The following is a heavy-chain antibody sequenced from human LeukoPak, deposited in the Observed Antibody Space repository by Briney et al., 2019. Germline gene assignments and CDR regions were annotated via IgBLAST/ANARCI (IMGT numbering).Heavy chain of an antibody. V-gene: IGHV3-48*03. CDR1: GFTFSSFE. D-gene: IGHD4-23*01. CDR3: ARGGYSPVDY. J-gene: IGHJ4*02. Sequence: PGGSLRLSCAASGFTFSSFEMNWVRQAPGKGLEWVSYISTSGSAIYYADSVKGRFTISRDNAKNTLYLQMNSLRAEDTAVYYCARGGYSPVDYWGQGTLVTVSS. CDR2: ISTSGSAI.